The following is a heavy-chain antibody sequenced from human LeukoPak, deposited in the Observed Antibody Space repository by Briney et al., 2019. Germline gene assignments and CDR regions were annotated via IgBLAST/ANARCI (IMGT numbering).Heavy chain of an antibody. V-gene: IGHV3-73*01. Sequence: GGSLRLSCAASGLTFSGADMHWVRQASGKGLEWVGRIRTKGNRYATAYAASVKGRFAISRDDSKNTAYLQMNSLRAEDTAVYYCANPRDSSTWYTFDYWGQGTLVTVSS. CDR3: ANPRDSSTWYTFDY. J-gene: IGHJ4*02. CDR2: IRTKGNRYAT. CDR1: GLTFSGAD. D-gene: IGHD6-13*01.